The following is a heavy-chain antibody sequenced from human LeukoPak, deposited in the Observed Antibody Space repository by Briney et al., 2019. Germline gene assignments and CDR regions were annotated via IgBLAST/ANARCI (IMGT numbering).Heavy chain of an antibody. D-gene: IGHD2-21*02. CDR2: IYYTGSN. Sequence: PSETLSLTCTVSGGSISSYYWSWIRQPPGKGLEWIGYIYYTGSNNYNPSLKRRVTISVDTSKNQFSLKLSSVTAADTAVYYCARDQRRGDYWFDPWGQGTLVTVSS. CDR1: GGSISSYY. CDR3: ARDQRRGDYWFDP. V-gene: IGHV4-59*01. J-gene: IGHJ5*02.